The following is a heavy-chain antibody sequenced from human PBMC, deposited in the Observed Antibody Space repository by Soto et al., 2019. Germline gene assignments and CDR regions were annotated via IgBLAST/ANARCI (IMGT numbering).Heavy chain of an antibody. CDR3: AKLVIGYCSGNTCDDY. D-gene: IGHD2-15*01. CDR2: ISYDSSNK. V-gene: IGHV3-30*18. Sequence: GGSLSLSCAASGFTFSYGIHWLRQAPGKGLEWVAYISYDSSNKFYGDSVKGRFTISRDNSKNTQFLQMNSLRAEDTAVYYCAKLVIGYCSGNTCDDYWGQGTLVTVSS. CDR1: GFTFSYG. J-gene: IGHJ4*02.